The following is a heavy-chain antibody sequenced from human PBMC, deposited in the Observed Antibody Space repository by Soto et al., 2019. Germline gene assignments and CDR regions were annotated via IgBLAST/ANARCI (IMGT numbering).Heavy chain of an antibody. D-gene: IGHD3-22*01. V-gene: IGHV4-31*03. J-gene: IGHJ6*02. CDR2: IYYSGST. Sequence: SETLSLTCTVSGGSISSGSYYWSWIRQHPGKGLEWIGYIYYSGSTYYNPSLKSRVTISVDTSKNQFSLKLSSVTAADTAVYYCARESRVGSGYYYYYYGMDVWGHGTTVTTSS. CDR1: GGSISSGSYY. CDR3: ARESRVGSGYYYYYYGMDV.